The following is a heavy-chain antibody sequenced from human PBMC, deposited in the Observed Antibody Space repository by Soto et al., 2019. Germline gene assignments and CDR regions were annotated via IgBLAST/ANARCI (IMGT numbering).Heavy chain of an antibody. CDR2: ISGSVGST. V-gene: IGHV3-23*01. CDR1: GFTFSSYA. D-gene: IGHD2-21*02. Sequence: PWGSLRLSCAASGFTFSSYAMSWVRQAPGKGLEWVSAISGSVGSTYYADSVKGRFTISRDNSKNTLYLQMNSLRAEDTAVYYCAKDPSRHGDPAQYCCEDWGQGTLVIVSA. J-gene: IGHJ4*01. CDR3: AKDPSRHGDPAQYCCED.